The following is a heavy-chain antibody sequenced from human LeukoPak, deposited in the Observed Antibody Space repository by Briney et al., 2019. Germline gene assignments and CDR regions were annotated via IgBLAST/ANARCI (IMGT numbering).Heavy chain of an antibody. V-gene: IGHV1-18*01. CDR3: ARDGSPSGSSSFDI. CDR2: ISAYNGNT. D-gene: IGHD6-13*01. J-gene: IGHJ3*02. Sequence: ASVKVSCKASGYTFTSYGISWVRQAPGQGLEWTGWISAYNGNTNYAQKLQGRVTLTTDTSTSTAYMELRSLRSDDTAVYYCARDGSPSGSSSFDIWGQGTMVTVSS. CDR1: GYTFTSYG.